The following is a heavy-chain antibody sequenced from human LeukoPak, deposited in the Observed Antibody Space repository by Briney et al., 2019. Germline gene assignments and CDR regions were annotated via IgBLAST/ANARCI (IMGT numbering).Heavy chain of an antibody. Sequence: ASVKVSCKASGYTFTGYYMHWVRQAPGQGLEWMGRINPNSGGTNYAQKFQGRVTMTRDTSISTAYMELSRLRSDDTAVYYCARGIAVAANEDNWGQGTLVTVSS. CDR2: INPNSGGT. V-gene: IGHV1-2*06. J-gene: IGHJ4*02. CDR3: ARGIAVAANEDN. CDR1: GYTFTGYY. D-gene: IGHD6-19*01.